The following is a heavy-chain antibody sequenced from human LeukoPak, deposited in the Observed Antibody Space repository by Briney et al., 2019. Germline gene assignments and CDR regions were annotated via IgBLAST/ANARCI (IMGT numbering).Heavy chain of an antibody. V-gene: IGHV4-39*01. CDR2: MYYSGGT. CDR1: GGSISSSSHY. CDR3: ARLVRYCSSDSCYPFDY. D-gene: IGHD2-15*01. J-gene: IGHJ4*02. Sequence: SEALSLTCTVSGGSISSSSHYWGWIRQPPGKGLEWIGSMYYSGGTYYNPSLKSRVTISIETSKNQFSLKLNSVTAADTAVYYCARLVRYCSSDSCYPFDYWGQGTLVTVSS.